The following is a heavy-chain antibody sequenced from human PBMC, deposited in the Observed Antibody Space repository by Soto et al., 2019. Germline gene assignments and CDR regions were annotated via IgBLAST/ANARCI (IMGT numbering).Heavy chain of an antibody. J-gene: IGHJ6*02. D-gene: IGHD6-6*01. CDR1: GYSFTSYW. CDR3: ARHVSSVRLVGSYYYGMDV. CDR2: IYPGDSDT. Sequence: GESLKISCKGSGYSFTSYWIGWVRQMPGKGLEWMGIIYPGDSDTRYSPSFQGQVTISADKSISTAYLQWSSLKASDTAMYYCARHVSSVRLVGSYYYGMDVWGQGTTVTVSS. V-gene: IGHV5-51*01.